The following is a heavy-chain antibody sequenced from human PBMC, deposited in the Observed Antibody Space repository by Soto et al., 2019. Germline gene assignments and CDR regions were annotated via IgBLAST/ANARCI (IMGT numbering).Heavy chain of an antibody. D-gene: IGHD2-2*01. CDR1: GYTFTGYY. Sequence: ASVKVSCKASGYTFTGYYMHWVRQAPGQGLEWMGWINPNSGDTHYAQKFQGRVTMTRDTSISTAYMELSSLRSDDTAVYYCAREKDCSSTSCYSEYFQRWGQGTLVTVSS. V-gene: IGHV1-2*02. CDR2: INPNSGDT. J-gene: IGHJ1*01. CDR3: AREKDCSSTSCYSEYFQR.